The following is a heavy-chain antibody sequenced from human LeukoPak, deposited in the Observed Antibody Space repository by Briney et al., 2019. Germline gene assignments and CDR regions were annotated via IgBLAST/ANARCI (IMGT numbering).Heavy chain of an antibody. CDR1: GFTFSTHC. CDR3: ARVRGPTVTTWYFDL. V-gene: IGHV3-48*04. J-gene: IGHJ2*01. CDR2: ISPRSATI. D-gene: IGHD4-17*01. Sequence: GGSLRLSCGASGFTFSTHCMIWVRQAPGKGLEWVSYISPRSATIYYADSVKGRFTISRDDARNSLFLQMHSLRAGDTAVYYCARVRGPTVTTWYFDLWGRGTLVTVSS.